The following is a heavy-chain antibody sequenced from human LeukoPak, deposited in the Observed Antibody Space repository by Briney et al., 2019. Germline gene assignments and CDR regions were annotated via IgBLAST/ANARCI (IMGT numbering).Heavy chain of an antibody. D-gene: IGHD6-13*01. CDR2: INPSGGST. CDR3: ARAKAAAGFDY. V-gene: IGHV1-46*01. J-gene: IGHJ4*02. CDR1: GYTFTTYY. Sequence: ASVKVSCEAAGYTFTTYYMHWVRQAPGQGLEWMGTINPSGGSTSYAQKFQGRVTMTRDTSTSTVYMELSSLRSEDTAVYYCARAKAAAGFDYWGQGTLVTVSS.